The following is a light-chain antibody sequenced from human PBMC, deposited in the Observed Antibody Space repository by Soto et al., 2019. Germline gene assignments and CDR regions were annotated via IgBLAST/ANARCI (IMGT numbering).Light chain of an antibody. CDR3: QSYDSSLSAWV. Sequence: QTVVTQPPSVSGAPGQRVTISCTGSSTNIGAGYDVHWYQQLPGTAPKLLIYGNSHRPSGVPDRFSGSKSGTSASLAITGLQAEYEADYFCQSYDSSLSAWVFGGGTKLTVL. CDR2: GNS. CDR1: STNIGAGYD. V-gene: IGLV1-40*01. J-gene: IGLJ3*02.